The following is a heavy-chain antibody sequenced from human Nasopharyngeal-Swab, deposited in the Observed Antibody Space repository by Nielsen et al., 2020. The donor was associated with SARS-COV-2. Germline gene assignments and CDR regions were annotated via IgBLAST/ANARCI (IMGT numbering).Heavy chain of an antibody. D-gene: IGHD4-17*01. V-gene: IGHV1-24*01. CDR1: GYTLTELS. Sequence: ASVKVSCKVSGYTLTELSMHWVRQAPGKGLEWMGGFDPEDGETIYAQKFQGRVTMTEDTSTDTAYMELSSLRSEDTAVYYCARDPWAGDYVRRGGMDVWGQGTTVTVSS. J-gene: IGHJ6*02. CDR2: FDPEDGET. CDR3: ARDPWAGDYVRRGGMDV.